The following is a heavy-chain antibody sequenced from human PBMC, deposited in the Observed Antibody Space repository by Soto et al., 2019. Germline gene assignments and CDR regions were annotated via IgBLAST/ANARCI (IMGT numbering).Heavy chain of an antibody. V-gene: IGHV4-30-2*01. CDR2: IYSGTT. J-gene: IGHJ4*02. Sequence: LSLTSAVSGGCIISGGYSWSWIRQPPGKGLEWIGYIYSGTTHYNPSLESRVTIAMDRSKNQVSLSLKSVTAADTAVYYCAREDSGAFFDFWGQGTLVTVSS. CDR3: AREDSGAFFDF. D-gene: IGHD2-15*01. CDR1: GGCIISGGYS.